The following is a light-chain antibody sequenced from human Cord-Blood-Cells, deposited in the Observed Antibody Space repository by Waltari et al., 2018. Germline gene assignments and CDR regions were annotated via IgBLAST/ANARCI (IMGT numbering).Light chain of an antibody. CDR1: SGHSSYA. CDR3: QTWGTGIHWV. V-gene: IGLV4-69*01. J-gene: IGLJ3*02. CDR2: LNSDGSH. Sequence: QLVLTQSPSASASLGASVKLTCTLSSGHSSYAIAWHQQQPEKGPRYLIKLNSDGSHSKGDGIPDRFSGSSSGAERYRTISGLQSEDEADYCGQTWGTGIHWVFGGGTKLTVL.